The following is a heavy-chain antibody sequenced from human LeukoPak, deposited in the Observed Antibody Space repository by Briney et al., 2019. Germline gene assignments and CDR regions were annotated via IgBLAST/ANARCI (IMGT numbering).Heavy chain of an antibody. J-gene: IGHJ4*02. CDR1: GYTFTSYD. V-gene: IGHV1-18*01. CDR3: ARAAPSCSGGCCYLDY. D-gene: IGHD2-15*01. Sequence: ASVKVSCKASGYTFTSYDINWVRQAPGQGLEWMGWISAYNGNTNYAQKLQGRVTMTTDTSTSTAYMELRSLRSDDTAVFYCARAAPSCSGGCCYLDYWGQGTLVTVSS. CDR2: ISAYNGNT.